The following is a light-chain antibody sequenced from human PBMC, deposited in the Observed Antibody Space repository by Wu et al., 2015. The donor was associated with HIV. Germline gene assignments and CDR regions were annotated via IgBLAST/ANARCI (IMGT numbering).Light chain of an antibody. CDR3: QQYATSIT. V-gene: IGKV3-20*01. Sequence: EIVLTQSPGALSLSPGERATLSCRASQSVISSYLAWYQHKPGQAPRLLIYGASSRATGTPDRFSGSGSGTDFTLTISRLKSEDFAVYYCQQYATSITFGQGTRLEIK. J-gene: IGKJ5*01. CDR1: QSVISSY. CDR2: GAS.